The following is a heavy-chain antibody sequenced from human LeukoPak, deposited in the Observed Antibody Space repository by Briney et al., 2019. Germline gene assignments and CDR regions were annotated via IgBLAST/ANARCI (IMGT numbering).Heavy chain of an antibody. CDR2: IYTSGST. CDR1: GGSISSGSYY. V-gene: IGHV4-61*02. D-gene: IGHD1-26*01. CDR3: ARAPLGGFDY. J-gene: IGHJ4*02. Sequence: SQTLSLTCTVSGGSISSGSYYWSWIRQPAGKGLEWIGRIYTSGSTNYNPSLKSRVTISVDTSKNQFSLKLSSVTAADTAVYYCARAPLGGFDYWGQGTLVTVSS.